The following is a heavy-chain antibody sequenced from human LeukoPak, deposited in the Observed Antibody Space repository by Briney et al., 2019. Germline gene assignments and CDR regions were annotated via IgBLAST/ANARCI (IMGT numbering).Heavy chain of an antibody. CDR2: ISWNSGNI. J-gene: IGHJ4*02. Sequence: GGSLRLSCAASGFTFDDYAMHWVWQVPGKGLEWVSGISWNSGNIEYADSVKGRFTISRDNAKKSLFLQMNSLRAEDTALYYCARDPYYSSSSPYFDYWGQGVLVTVSS. D-gene: IGHD6-6*01. V-gene: IGHV3-9*01. CDR3: ARDPYYSSSSPYFDY. CDR1: GFTFDDYA.